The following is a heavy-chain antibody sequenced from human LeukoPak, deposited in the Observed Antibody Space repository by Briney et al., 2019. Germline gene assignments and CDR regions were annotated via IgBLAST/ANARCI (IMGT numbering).Heavy chain of an antibody. V-gene: IGHV3-23*01. J-gene: IGHJ4*02. CDR1: GFTFSSYA. CDR2: ISGSGGRT. Sequence: GGSLRLSCAVSGFTFSSYAMSWVRQAPGKGLEWVSVISGSGGRTYYADSVKGRFTISRDNSKNTLYLQMNSLRAEDTAVYYCASQPLVGATRDYWGQGTLVTVSS. CDR3: ASQPLVGATRDY. D-gene: IGHD1-26*01.